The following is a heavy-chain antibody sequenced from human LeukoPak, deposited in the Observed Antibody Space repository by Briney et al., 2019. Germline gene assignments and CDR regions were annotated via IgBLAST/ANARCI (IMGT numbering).Heavy chain of an antibody. D-gene: IGHD3-22*01. CDR3: ARSRVRWLYYFDY. V-gene: IGHV3-30-3*01. J-gene: IGHJ4*02. CDR1: GFTFSSYA. Sequence: GRSLRLSCAASGFTFSSYAMHWVRQAPGNGLEWVAVISYDGSNKYYADSVKGRFTISRDNSKNTLYLQMNSLRAEDTAVYYCARSRVRWLYYFDYWGQGTLVTVSS. CDR2: ISYDGSNK.